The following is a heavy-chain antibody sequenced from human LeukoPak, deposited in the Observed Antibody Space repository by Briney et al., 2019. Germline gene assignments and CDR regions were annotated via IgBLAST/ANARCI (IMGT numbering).Heavy chain of an antibody. CDR3: ARAGSYCSGGSCYRGGYYYYYMDV. Sequence: ASVKVSCKASGYTFTGYYMHWMRQAPGQGLEWMGWINPNSGGTNYAQKFQGRVTMTRDTSISTAYMELSRLRSDDTAVYYCARAGSYCSGGSCYRGGYYYYYMDVWGKGTTVTVSS. V-gene: IGHV1-2*02. D-gene: IGHD2-15*01. CDR1: GYTFTGYY. CDR2: INPNSGGT. J-gene: IGHJ6*03.